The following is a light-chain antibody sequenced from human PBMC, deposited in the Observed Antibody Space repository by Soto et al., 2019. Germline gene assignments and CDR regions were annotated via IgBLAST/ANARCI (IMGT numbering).Light chain of an antibody. CDR1: SSDVGGYNY. V-gene: IGLV2-14*01. CDR2: EVS. J-gene: IGLJ1*01. CDR3: SSYTSRSTLDYV. Sequence: QSVLTQPASVSGSPGQSITISCTGTSSDVGGYNYVSWYQQHPGKSPKLMIYEVSNRPSGVSYRFSGSKSCNTASLTISGLPSEDEADYYCSSYTSRSTLDYVFGSGTNLTVL.